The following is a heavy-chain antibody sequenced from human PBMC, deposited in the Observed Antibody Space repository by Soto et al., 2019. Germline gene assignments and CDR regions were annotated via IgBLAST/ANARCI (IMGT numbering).Heavy chain of an antibody. J-gene: IGHJ1*01. CDR3: AKAGGSTWGTEYFQH. D-gene: IGHD6-13*01. Sequence: EVQLLESGGGLVQPGGSVRLSCAASGFTFSSYAMTWVRQAPGKGLEWVSLITGSGDSTYYADSVKGRFTISRDNSKNTLYLQMNSLRAEDTAVYYCAKAGGSTWGTEYFQHWGQGTLVTVSS. CDR2: ITGSGDST. V-gene: IGHV3-23*01. CDR1: GFTFSSYA.